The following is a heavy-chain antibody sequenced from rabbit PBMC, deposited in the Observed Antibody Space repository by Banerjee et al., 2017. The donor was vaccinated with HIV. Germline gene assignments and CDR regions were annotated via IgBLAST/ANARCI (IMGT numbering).Heavy chain of an antibody. CDR2: IYNGDGST. Sequence: QSLEESGGDLVKPGASLTLTCKASGSDISSSYWICWVRQAPGKGLELIACIYNGDGSTYYASWAKGRITITMTSTTVDLQKTSLAAAATAAYLCASGYGGNGIAFKLWGPGTLVTVS. CDR1: GSDISSSYW. D-gene: IGHD4-2*01. V-gene: IGHV1S40*01. J-gene: IGHJ4*01. CDR3: ASGYGGNGIAFKL.